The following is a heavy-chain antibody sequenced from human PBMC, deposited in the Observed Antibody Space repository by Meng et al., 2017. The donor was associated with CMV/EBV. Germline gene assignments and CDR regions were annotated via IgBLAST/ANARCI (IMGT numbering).Heavy chain of an antibody. CDR1: GYTFTSYG. CDR3: ARQCEWGGGSCYGYYYYGMDV. CDR2: ISAYNGNT. D-gene: IGHD2-15*01. V-gene: IGHV1-18*01. Sequence: ASVKVSCKASGYTFTSYGISWVRQAPGQGLEWMGWISAYNGNTNYAQKLQGRDTMTTDTSTSTAYMELRSLRSDDTAVYYCARQCEWGGGSCYGYYYYGMDVWGQGTTVTVSS. J-gene: IGHJ6*02.